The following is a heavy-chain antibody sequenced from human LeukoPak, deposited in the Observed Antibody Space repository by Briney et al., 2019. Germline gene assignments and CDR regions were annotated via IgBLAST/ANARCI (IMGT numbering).Heavy chain of an antibody. CDR2: INPNSGGT. CDR1: GYTFTGYY. Sequence: ASVKVSCKASGYTFTGYYMHWVRQAPGQGLEWMGWINPNSGGTNYAQKFQGRVTMTRDTSISTVYMELSRLRSDDTAVYYCARDPSNYYLYYMDVWGKRTTVTVSS. CDR3: ARDPSNYYLYYMDV. V-gene: IGHV1-2*02. J-gene: IGHJ6*03.